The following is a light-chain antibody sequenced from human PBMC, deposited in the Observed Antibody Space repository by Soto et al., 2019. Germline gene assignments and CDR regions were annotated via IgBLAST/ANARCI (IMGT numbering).Light chain of an antibody. J-gene: IGKJ2*01. Sequence: DVQMTQSPSSLSASVGDRVTITCQASQDIGINLNWYQQRPGKAPNLLIYHASNLETGVPSRFSGSGSGTDFSFTISSLQPEDIATYYCQQYDDLPMYTFGQGTKLEIK. V-gene: IGKV1-33*01. CDR1: QDIGIN. CDR2: HAS. CDR3: QQYDDLPMYT.